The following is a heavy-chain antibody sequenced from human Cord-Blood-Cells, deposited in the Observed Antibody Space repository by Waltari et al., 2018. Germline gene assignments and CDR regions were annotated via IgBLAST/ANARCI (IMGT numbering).Heavy chain of an antibody. V-gene: IGHV1-69*01. Sequence: QVQLVQSGAEVEKPGSSVQVSCRASGGTFSSDALRWVRQAPGHGLEWMGGIIPIFGTANYAQKFQGRVTITADESTSTADMELSSLRSEDTAVYYCARETYCSSTSCYVRSMDVWGQGTTVTVSS. J-gene: IGHJ6*02. CDR2: IIPIFGTA. CDR1: GGTFSSDA. D-gene: IGHD2-2*01. CDR3: ARETYCSSTSCYVRSMDV.